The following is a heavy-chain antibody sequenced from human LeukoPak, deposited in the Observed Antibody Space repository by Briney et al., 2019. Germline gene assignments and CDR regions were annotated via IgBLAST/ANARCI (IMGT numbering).Heavy chain of an antibody. D-gene: IGHD3-9*01. V-gene: IGHV4-38-2*02. CDR1: GYSISSGYY. CDR2: IYHSGST. Sequence: SETLSLTCTVSGYSISSGYYWGWIRQPPGKGLEWIGSIYHSGSTYYNPSLKSRVTISVDTSKNQFSLKLSSVTAADTAVYYCARGGEYDILTGRFDPWGQGTLVTVSS. CDR3: ARGGEYDILTGRFDP. J-gene: IGHJ5*02.